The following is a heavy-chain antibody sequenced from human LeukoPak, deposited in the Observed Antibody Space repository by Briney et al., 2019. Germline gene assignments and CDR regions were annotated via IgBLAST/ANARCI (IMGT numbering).Heavy chain of an antibody. CDR1: GFTFSSYW. V-gene: IGHV3-7*01. J-gene: IGHJ6*03. CDR3: ARGDGGVATTSYYYYYYMDV. Sequence: GGSLRLSCEASGFTFSSYWMSWVRQAPGKGLEWVANIRDDGGEIYYVDSVKGRFTISRDNAKSSLFLQMNSLRAEDTAVYYCARGDGGVATTSYYYYYYMDVWGKGTTVTVSS. CDR2: IRDDGGEI. D-gene: IGHD5-12*01.